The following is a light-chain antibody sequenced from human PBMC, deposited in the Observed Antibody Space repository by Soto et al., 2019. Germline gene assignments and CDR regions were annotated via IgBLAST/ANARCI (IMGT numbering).Light chain of an antibody. Sequence: QSVLTQPPSASGTPGQRVSISCSGSSTNIGRNSISWYQNLPGTAPKLLIYTNNQRPSGVPARFSGSKSGTSASLAISGLQAEDEGDYYCAAWDDSLSGWVFGGGTKVTVL. CDR1: STNIGRNS. V-gene: IGLV1-44*01. CDR3: AAWDDSLSGWV. J-gene: IGLJ3*02. CDR2: TNN.